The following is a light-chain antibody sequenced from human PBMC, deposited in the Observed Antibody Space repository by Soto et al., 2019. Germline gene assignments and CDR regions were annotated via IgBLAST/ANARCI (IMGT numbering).Light chain of an antibody. CDR3: QQYRSSRWT. J-gene: IGKJ1*01. Sequence: EIVLTQYPGSLALSPGERASLSCRASQKISSTVLAWYQQKPGQAPRLPIYAISSRATGIPDRFSGSGSGTDFTLTISRLEPEDFAMYYCQQYRSSRWTFAQGTKVDIK. V-gene: IGKV3-20*01. CDR1: QKISSTV. CDR2: AIS.